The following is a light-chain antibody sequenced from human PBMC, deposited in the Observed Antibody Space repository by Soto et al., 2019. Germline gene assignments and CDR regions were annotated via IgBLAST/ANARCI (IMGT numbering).Light chain of an antibody. V-gene: IGKV4-1*01. Sequence: DIVMTQSPDSLAVSLGERATINCKSSQSVLHSSNTNNYLAWYQKKPGQPPKLLIYWASTRESGVPDRFSGSGSGTDFKLTIRSLQPEDVAVYYCQQYYSAPLAFGGGTRVEI. CDR1: QSVLHSSNTNNY. CDR3: QQYYSAPLA. CDR2: WAS. J-gene: IGKJ4*01.